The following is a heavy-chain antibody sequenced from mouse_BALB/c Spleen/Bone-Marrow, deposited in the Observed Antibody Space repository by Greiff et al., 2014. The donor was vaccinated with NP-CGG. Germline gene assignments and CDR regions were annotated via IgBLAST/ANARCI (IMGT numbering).Heavy chain of an antibody. CDR2: IYPGTGSI. Sequence: LQQPGSELVRPGASVKLSCKASGYTFTSYWMHWVKQRPGQGLEWLGNIYPGTGSINYDEKFKSKATLTVDTSSSTDYMQLSSLTSEDSAVYYCTRSGYVMDYWGQGTSVTVSS. CDR3: TRSGYVMDY. CDR1: GYTFTSYW. D-gene: IGHD3-1*01. V-gene: IGHV1S22*01. J-gene: IGHJ4*01.